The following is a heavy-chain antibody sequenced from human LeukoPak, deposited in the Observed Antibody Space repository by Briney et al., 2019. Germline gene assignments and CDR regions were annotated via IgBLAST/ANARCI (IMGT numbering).Heavy chain of an antibody. J-gene: IGHJ4*02. CDR3: VRSLDY. Sequence: QSGGSLRLSCAASGFPFSTYAMNWVRQAPGKGLEWVPVITGSGGFTQYADSVKGRFTISRDNSKNTVYLQMNSLRVEDTALYYCVRSLDYWGQGTLVTVSS. CDR2: ITGSGGFT. CDR1: GFPFSTYA. V-gene: IGHV3-23*01.